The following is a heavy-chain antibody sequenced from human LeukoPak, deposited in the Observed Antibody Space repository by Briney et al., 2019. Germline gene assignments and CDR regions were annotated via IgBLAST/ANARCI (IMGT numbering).Heavy chain of an antibody. CDR2: IYYSGST. Sequence: SETLSLTCTVSGGSISSYYWSWIRQPPGKGLEGIGYIYYSGSTNYNPSLKSRVTISVDTSKNQFSLKLSSVTAADTAVYYCARNEGITMMLNFDYWGQGTLVTVSS. CDR3: ARNEGITMMLNFDY. V-gene: IGHV4-59*01. J-gene: IGHJ4*02. CDR1: GGSISSYY. D-gene: IGHD3-22*01.